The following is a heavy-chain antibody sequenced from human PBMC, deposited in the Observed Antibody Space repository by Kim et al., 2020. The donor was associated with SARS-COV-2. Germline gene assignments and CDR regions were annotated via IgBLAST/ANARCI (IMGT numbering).Heavy chain of an antibody. D-gene: IGHD5-18*01. Sequence: DSVKGRFTISRDNAKNSLYLQMNSLRAEDTAVYYCARLQWMDTAMDYYYYGMDVWGQGTTVTVSS. CDR3: ARLQWMDTAMDYYYYGMDV. V-gene: IGHV3-21*01. J-gene: IGHJ6*02.